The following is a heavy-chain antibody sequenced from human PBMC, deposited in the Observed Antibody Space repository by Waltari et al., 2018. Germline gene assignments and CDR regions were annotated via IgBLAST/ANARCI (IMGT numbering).Heavy chain of an antibody. D-gene: IGHD2-15*01. CDR1: GGSISSSSYY. CDR2: IYYSGST. CDR3: ASEGYCSGGSCYGY. V-gene: IGHV4-39*07. J-gene: IGHJ4*02. Sequence: VQLQESGPGLVKPSETLSLTCTVSGGSISSSSYYWGWIRQPPGKGLEWIGSIYYSGSTYYNPSLKSRVTISVDTSKNQFSLKLSSVTAADTAVYYCASEGYCSGGSCYGYWGQGTLVTVSS.